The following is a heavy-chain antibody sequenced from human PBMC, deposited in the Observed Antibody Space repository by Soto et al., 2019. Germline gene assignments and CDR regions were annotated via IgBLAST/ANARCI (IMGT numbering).Heavy chain of an antibody. J-gene: IGHJ4*02. V-gene: IGHV3-30*18. Sequence: PGGSLRFSCAASGFTFSNYGMHWDRQAPGKGLEWVAVISYDGSNNYYVDSVKGRFTISRDNSKNTLYLQMNSLRADDTAVYYCAKDGELLRYWGLYYLDYWGQGTLVTVSS. CDR2: ISYDGSNN. D-gene: IGHD3-9*01. CDR1: GFTFSNYG. CDR3: AKDGELLRYWGLYYLDY.